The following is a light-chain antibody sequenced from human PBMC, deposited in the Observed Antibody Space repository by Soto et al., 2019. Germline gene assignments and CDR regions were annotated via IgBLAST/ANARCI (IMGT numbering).Light chain of an antibody. Sequence: EIVLTQSPGTLSLSPGETVALSCRASQSVTSNYLAWYQQKRGQAPRLLIYGASSRAPGVPDRFSGGGSGTDFILTIIRLEPEDFAVYYCQQYGSSPQTFGQGTRVEI. CDR3: QQYGSSPQT. V-gene: IGKV3-20*01. J-gene: IGKJ1*01. CDR2: GAS. CDR1: QSVTSNY.